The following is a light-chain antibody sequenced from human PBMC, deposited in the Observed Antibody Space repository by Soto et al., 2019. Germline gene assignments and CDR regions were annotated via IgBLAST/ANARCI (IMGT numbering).Light chain of an antibody. J-gene: IGKJ5*01. V-gene: IGKV3D-20*02. Sequence: EIVLTQSPGTLSLSPGERATLSCRASQSVSSSYLAWYQQKPGQAPRLLIYEASNRATGIPARFSGSGSGTDFTLTISSLEPEDFALYYCQQRSNWPPITFGQGTRLEIK. CDR1: QSVSSSY. CDR3: QQRSNWPPIT. CDR2: EAS.